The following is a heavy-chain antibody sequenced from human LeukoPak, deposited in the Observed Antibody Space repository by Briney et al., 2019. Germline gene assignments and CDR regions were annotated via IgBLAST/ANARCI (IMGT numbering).Heavy chain of an antibody. CDR2: ISYDGSNK. D-gene: IGHD6-25*01. J-gene: IGHJ4*02. CDR1: GFTFSSHG. Sequence: GGSLRLSCAASGFTFSSHGMHWVRQAPGKGLEWVAVISYDGSNKYYADSVKGRFTISRDNSKNTLYLQMNSLRAEDTAVYYCAKVAASGYSNGIDYWGQGTLVTVSS. V-gene: IGHV3-30*18. CDR3: AKVAASGYSNGIDY.